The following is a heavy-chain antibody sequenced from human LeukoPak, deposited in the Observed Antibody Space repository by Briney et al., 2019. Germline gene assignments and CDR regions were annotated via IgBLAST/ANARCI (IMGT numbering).Heavy chain of an antibody. CDR2: ISSSGSTI. CDR3: ARSPDYCGGDCYPDYYYYYMDV. V-gene: IGHV3-11*04. Sequence: GGSLRLSCAASGFTFSDYYMSWIRQAPGKGLEWVSYISSSGSTIYYADSVKGRFTISRDNAKNSLYLQMNSLSAEDTAVYYCARSPDYCGGDCYPDYYYYYMDVWGKGTTVTVSS. D-gene: IGHD2-21*02. CDR1: GFTFSDYY. J-gene: IGHJ6*03.